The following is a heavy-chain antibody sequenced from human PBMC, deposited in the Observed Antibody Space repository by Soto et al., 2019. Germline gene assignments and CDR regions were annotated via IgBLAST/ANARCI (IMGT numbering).Heavy chain of an antibody. D-gene: IGHD5-12*01. J-gene: IGHJ6*02. CDR1: GFTFSSYA. V-gene: IGHV3-30-3*01. Sequence: QVQLVESGGGVVQPGRSLRLSCAASGFTFSSYAMHWVRQAPGTRLEWVAVISYDGRNKYYADSVKGRFTISRDNSKNTLYLQMNSLRAEDTAVYYCARDYYRFNSGYGFSMDVWGQGTTVTVSS. CDR2: ISYDGRNK. CDR3: ARDYYRFNSGYGFSMDV.